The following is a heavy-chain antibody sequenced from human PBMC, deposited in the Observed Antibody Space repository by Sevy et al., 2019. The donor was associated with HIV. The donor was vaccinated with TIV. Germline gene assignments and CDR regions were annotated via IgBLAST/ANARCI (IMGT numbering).Heavy chain of an antibody. D-gene: IGHD1-26*01. CDR3: ARGPEWELTSFLSH. V-gene: IGHV3-30-3*01. CDR2: ISSNGDND. Sequence: GGSLRLSCAASGFTFRTYAFHWVRQAPGRGLEWIGLISSNGDNDLYENSVRGRFTISRDNSMNILYLQMTSLTPDDTAVYYCARGPEWELTSFLSHWGQGTLVTVSS. CDR1: GFTFRTYA. J-gene: IGHJ4*02.